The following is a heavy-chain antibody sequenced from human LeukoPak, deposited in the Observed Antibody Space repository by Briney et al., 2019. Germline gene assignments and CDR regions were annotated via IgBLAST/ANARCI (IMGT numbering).Heavy chain of an antibody. J-gene: IGHJ4*02. CDR2: IYRSGST. D-gene: IGHD3-22*01. CDR3: ARAPITMRALDY. V-gene: IGHV4-30-2*01. Sequence: SETLSLTCAVSGGSISSGGYSWSWIRQPPGKGLEWIGYIYRSGSTYYNPSLKSRVTISVDRSKNQFSLKLSSVTAAGTAVYYCARAPITMRALDYWGQGTLVTVSS. CDR1: GGSISSGGYS.